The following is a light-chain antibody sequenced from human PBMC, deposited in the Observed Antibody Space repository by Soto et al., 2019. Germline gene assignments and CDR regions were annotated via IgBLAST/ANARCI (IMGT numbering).Light chain of an antibody. CDR1: SSDVGGYNY. J-gene: IGLJ2*01. V-gene: IGLV2-14*03. Sequence: QSVLTQPASVSGSPGQSITISCTGTSSDVGGYNYVSWYQHHPGKAPKLTIYDVSNRPSGVSNRISGSKSGNTASLTISGLQAEDEADYYCSSYTPSSISVIFGGGTKLTVL. CDR3: SSYTPSSISVI. CDR2: DVS.